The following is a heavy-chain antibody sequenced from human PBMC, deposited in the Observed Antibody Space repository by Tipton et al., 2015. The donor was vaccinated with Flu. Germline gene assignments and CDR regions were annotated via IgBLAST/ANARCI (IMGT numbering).Heavy chain of an antibody. D-gene: IGHD6-13*01. V-gene: IGHV3-7*01. CDR1: GFTLSSYW. J-gene: IGHJ4*02. CDR3: VRAIAAAGSR. Sequence: VQLVQSGGGLVQPGRSLRLSCAASGFTLSSYWMTWVRQAPGKGLEWVANIKQDGSEKYYVDSVKGRFTISRDNAKNSLYLQMHSLRVDDTAVYYCVRAIAAAGSRWGQGTLVTVSS. CDR2: IKQDGSEK.